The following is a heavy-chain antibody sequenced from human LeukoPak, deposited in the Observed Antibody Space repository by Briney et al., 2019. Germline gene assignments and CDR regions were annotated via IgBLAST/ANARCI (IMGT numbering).Heavy chain of an antibody. Sequence: ASVKVSCKASGYTFTGYYMHWVRQAPGQGLEWMGRINPNSGGTNYAQKFQGRVTMTRDTSISTAYMELNRLRSDDTAVYYCAREVPGYDYVWGSYRHKAFDYWGQGTLVTVSS. V-gene: IGHV1-2*06. CDR2: INPNSGGT. J-gene: IGHJ4*02. CDR1: GYTFTGYY. CDR3: AREVPGYDYVWGSYRHKAFDY. D-gene: IGHD3-16*02.